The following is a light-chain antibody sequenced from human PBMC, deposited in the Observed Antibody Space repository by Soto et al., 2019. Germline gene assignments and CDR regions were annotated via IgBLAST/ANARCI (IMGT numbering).Light chain of an antibody. CDR3: QQYNNCWT. CDR1: QSVSSN. CDR2: GAS. Sequence: EIVMTQSPATLSVSPGERATLSCRASQSVSSNLAWYQQKPGQAPRLLIYGASTRATGIPARFRGSGSGTEFTLTISSLQSEDFAVYYCQQYNNCWTFGQGTKEEIK. V-gene: IGKV3-15*01. J-gene: IGKJ1*01.